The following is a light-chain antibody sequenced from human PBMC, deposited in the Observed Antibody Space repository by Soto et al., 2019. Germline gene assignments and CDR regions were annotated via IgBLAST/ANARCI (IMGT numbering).Light chain of an antibody. V-gene: IGLV2-23*01. CDR2: EGS. CDR1: SSDVGSYNL. J-gene: IGLJ1*01. Sequence: QSALTQPASVSGSPGQSITISCTGTSSDVGSYNLVSWYQQHPGKAPKLMIYEGSKRPSGVSNRFSRSKSGNTASLTISGLQAEDEADYYGCSYAGSSTYVLGTGTKVTV. CDR3: CSYAGSSTYV.